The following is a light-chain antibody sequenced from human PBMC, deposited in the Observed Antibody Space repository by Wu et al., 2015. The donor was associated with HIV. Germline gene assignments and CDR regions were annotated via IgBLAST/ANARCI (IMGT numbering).Light chain of an antibody. V-gene: IGKV3-20*01. CDR3: QQYGSSPQDS. CDR2: GTS. J-gene: IGKJ2*03. CDR1: QTVSNTY. Sequence: EIVLTQSPGTLSLSPGERATLSCRASQTVSNTYLAWYQQKPGQAPRLLIYGTSSRATGIPDRFSGSGSGTDFTLTISRLEPEDFAVYYCQQYGSSPQDSFGQGTKLEIK.